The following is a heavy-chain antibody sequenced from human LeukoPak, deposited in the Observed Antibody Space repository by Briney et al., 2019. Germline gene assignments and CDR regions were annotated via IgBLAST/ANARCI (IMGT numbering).Heavy chain of an antibody. Sequence: PSETLSLTCTVSGYSISSGYYWGWIRQPPGKGLGGIGSIYYSGSTYYNPSLKSRVTISVDTSKNQFSLKLSSVTAADTAVYYCATYCSGGSCSSKNAFDIWGQGTMVTVSS. D-gene: IGHD2-15*01. CDR2: IYYSGST. CDR3: ATYCSGGSCSSKNAFDI. J-gene: IGHJ3*02. CDR1: GYSISSGYY. V-gene: IGHV4-38-2*02.